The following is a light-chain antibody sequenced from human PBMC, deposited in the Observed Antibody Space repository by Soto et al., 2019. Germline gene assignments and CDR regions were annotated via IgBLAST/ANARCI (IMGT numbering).Light chain of an antibody. V-gene: IGLV2-14*01. CDR3: SSYTSRTTGV. Sequence: QSALTQPASVSGSPGQSITISCTGTSRDVGGYNYVSWYQQHPGKAPKLMIYEVSNRPSGVSNRFSGSKSGNTASLTISGLQAEDEADYYCSSYTSRTTGVFGGGTQLTVL. CDR2: EVS. J-gene: IGLJ2*01. CDR1: SRDVGGYNY.